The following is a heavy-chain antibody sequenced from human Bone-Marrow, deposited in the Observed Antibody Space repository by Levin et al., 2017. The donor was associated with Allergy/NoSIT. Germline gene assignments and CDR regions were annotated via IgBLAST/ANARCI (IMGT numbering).Heavy chain of an antibody. D-gene: IGHD5-12*01. CDR2: IYWDDNK. Sequence: SGPTLVKPTQTLTLTCTFSGFSLSTSGVGVGWIRQPPGKALEWLALIYWDDNKRYSPSLKSRLTITKDTSKNQVVLRMTNMAPVDTATYYCAYVGHDYGFEDWGQGSPVTVSS. CDR3: AYVGHDYGFED. J-gene: IGHJ4*02. V-gene: IGHV2-5*02. CDR1: GFSLSTSGVG.